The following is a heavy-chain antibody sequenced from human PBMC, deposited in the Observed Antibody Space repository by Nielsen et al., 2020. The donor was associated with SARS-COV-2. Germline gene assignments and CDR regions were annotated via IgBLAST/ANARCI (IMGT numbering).Heavy chain of an antibody. Sequence: ASVKVSCKVSGYTLTELSMHWVRQAPGKGLEWMGGFDPEDGETIYAQKFQGRVTMTEDTSTDTAYMELSSLRSEDTAVYYCASGQVVFEQWLMQNWFDPWGQGTLVTVSS. D-gene: IGHD6-19*01. CDR1: GYTLTELS. V-gene: IGHV1-24*01. J-gene: IGHJ5*02. CDR3: ASGQVVFEQWLMQNWFDP. CDR2: FDPEDGET.